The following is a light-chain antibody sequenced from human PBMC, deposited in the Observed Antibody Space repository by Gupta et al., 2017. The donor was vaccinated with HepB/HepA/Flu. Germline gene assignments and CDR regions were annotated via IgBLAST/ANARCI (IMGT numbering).Light chain of an antibody. J-gene: IGKJ3*01. V-gene: IGKV4-1*01. CDR1: QSVLHSSNNKNY. CDR3: QQYYSSPCT. Sequence: DSVMIQAPYSLPVSLGERATINCKSSQSVLHSSNNKNYLAWYQQKPGQPPKLLIYWASTREPGVPDRFSGGGSGTDFTLTISSLQAEDSAVYYCQQYYSSPCTFGPGTKVDI. CDR2: WAS.